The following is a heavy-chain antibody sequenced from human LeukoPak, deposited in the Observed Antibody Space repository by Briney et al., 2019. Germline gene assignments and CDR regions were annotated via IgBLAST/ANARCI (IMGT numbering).Heavy chain of an antibody. J-gene: IGHJ4*02. V-gene: IGHV4-30-4*01. CDR1: GGSISSGDYY. Sequence: SETLSLTCTVSGGSISSGDYYWSWIRQPPGKGLEWIGYIYYSGSTYYNLSLKSRVTISVDTSKNQFSLKLSSVTAADTAVYYCARGGLGPQPFDYWGQGTLVTVSS. D-gene: IGHD3-16*01. CDR3: ARGGLGPQPFDY. CDR2: IYYSGST.